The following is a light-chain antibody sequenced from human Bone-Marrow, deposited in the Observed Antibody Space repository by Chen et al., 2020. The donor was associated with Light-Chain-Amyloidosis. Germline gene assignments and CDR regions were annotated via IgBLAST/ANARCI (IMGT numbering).Light chain of an antibody. CDR1: SNDVGGDNH. J-gene: IGLJ1*01. V-gene: IGLV2-14*01. CDR2: EVT. Sequence: QSALTQPASGSGSPEQSITISCTGTSNDVGGDNHVSWYQHHPDKAPKLMIYEVTNRPSWVPDRFSGSKSDDTASLTISGLQTEDEADYFCSSYTITNTLVFGSGTRVTV. CDR3: SSYTITNTLV.